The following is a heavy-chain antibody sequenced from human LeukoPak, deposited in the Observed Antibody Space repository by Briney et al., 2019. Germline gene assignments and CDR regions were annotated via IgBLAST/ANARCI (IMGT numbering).Heavy chain of an antibody. CDR2: MNPNSGNT. D-gene: IGHD3-10*01. CDR3: ARSRRGRRITMVRGVIITFDY. Sequence: ASVKVSCKASGYTFTSYDINWVRQATGQGLEWMGWMNPNSGNTGYAQKFQGRVTMTRNTSISTAYMELSSLRSEDTAVYYCARSRRGRRITMVRGVIITFDYWGQGTLVTVSS. V-gene: IGHV1-8*01. CDR1: GYTFTSYD. J-gene: IGHJ4*02.